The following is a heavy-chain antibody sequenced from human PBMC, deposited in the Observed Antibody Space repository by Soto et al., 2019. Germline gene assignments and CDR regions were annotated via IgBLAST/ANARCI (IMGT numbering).Heavy chain of an antibody. J-gene: IGHJ4*02. CDR3: ARSPRYYFDY. CDR2: ISSSSSYI. CDR1: GFTFSSYS. Sequence: EVQLVESGGGLVKPGGSLRLSCAASGFTFSSYSMNWVRQAPGKGLGWVSSISSSSSYIYYADSVKGRFTISRDNAKNSLYLQMNSLRAEDTAVYYCARSPRYYFDYWGQGTLVTVSS. V-gene: IGHV3-21*01.